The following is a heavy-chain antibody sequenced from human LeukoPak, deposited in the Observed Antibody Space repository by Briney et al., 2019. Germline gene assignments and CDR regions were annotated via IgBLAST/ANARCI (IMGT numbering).Heavy chain of an antibody. D-gene: IGHD2-2*02. CDR3: ARDLGGYTYGSFDV. CDR2: IFSHGET. CDR1: GFTVGNNY. V-gene: IGHV3-66*01. J-gene: IGHJ4*02. Sequence: GGSLRLSCAASGFTVGNNYMNWVRQAPGKGLEWVSLIFSHGETSYADSVKGRFTISRDNSKNTLYLQMNSLRAEDTAVYYCARDLGGYTYGSFDVWGQGTLVTVSS.